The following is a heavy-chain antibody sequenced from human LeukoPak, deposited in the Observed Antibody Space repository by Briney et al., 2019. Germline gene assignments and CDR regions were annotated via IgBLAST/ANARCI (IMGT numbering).Heavy chain of an antibody. J-gene: IGHJ4*02. CDR1: GFTFTDHY. V-gene: IGHV1-2*02. Sequence: EASVKVFCKSSGFTFTDHYIHRVRQGPGQGLEWMGYIGPHSTFTSSPQEFQGRVTMTRDASMSTAYMELTRLTSDDTAVYYCVREGEGPLSKDFDYWGQGTLVTVSS. CDR3: VREGEGPLSKDFDY. D-gene: IGHD2/OR15-2a*01. CDR2: IGPHSTFT.